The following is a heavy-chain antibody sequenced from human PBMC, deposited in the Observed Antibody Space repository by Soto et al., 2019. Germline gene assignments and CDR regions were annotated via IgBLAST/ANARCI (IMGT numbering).Heavy chain of an antibody. V-gene: IGHV1-18*01. J-gene: IGHJ6*02. CDR3: AREAIKGSGSYSNYYYYGMDV. CDR1: GYTFTSYG. D-gene: IGHD3-10*01. Sequence: ASVKVSCKASGYTFTSYGISWVRQAPGQGLEWMGWISACNGNTNYAQKLQGRVTMTTDTSTSTAYMELRSLRSDDTAVYYCAREAIKGSGSYSNYYYYGMDVWG. CDR2: ISACNGNT.